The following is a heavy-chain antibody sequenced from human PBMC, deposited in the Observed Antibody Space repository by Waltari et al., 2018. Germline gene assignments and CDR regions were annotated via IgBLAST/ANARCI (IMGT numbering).Heavy chain of an antibody. CDR2: VYHNGNT. CDR1: GYSIRSGYY. V-gene: IGHV4-38-2*02. D-gene: IGHD3-9*01. CDR3: ARGALTLYYFDY. J-gene: IGHJ4*02. Sequence: QVQLQESGPGLLKPSETLSLTCNVSGYSIRSGYYWGWIRQSPGKGLEWIGSVYHNGNTYYKPSLKGRVTISVDTSKNKFSLELSSVTAADTAVYYCARGALTLYYFDYWGQGTLVTVSS.